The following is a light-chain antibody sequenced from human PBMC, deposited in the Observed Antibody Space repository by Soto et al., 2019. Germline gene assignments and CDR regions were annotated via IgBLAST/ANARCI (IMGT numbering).Light chain of an antibody. Sequence: EIVLTQFPGTLSLSPGERATLSCRASQSVISTYLAWYQQKPGQPPRHLIYGTSIRATGIPDRFSGSGSGTDFALTISRLEPEDFAVFYCQQYGSSPWTFGQGTKVEIK. V-gene: IGKV3-20*01. CDR2: GTS. J-gene: IGKJ1*01. CDR1: QSVISTY. CDR3: QQYGSSPWT.